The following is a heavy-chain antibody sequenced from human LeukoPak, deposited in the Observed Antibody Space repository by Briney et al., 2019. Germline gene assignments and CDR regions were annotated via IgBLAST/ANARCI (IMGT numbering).Heavy chain of an antibody. J-gene: IGHJ4*02. CDR1: GFTFSSYA. CDR3: AKNTAYYYDSSGFDY. V-gene: IGHV3-23*01. Sequence: GGSLRLSCAASGFTFSSYAMSWVRQAPGKGLEWVSAISGSGGSTYYADSVKGRFTISRDNSKNTLYLQMNSLRAEDTAVYYCAKNTAYYYDSSGFDYWGQGTLVTVSS. D-gene: IGHD3-22*01. CDR2: ISGSGGST.